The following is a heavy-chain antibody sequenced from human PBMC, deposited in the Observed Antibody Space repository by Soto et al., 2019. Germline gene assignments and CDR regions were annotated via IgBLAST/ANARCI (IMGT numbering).Heavy chain of an antibody. V-gene: IGHV1-18*01. CDR1: GYTFTSYG. CDR2: ISAYNGNT. Sequence: ASVKVSCKASGYTFTSYGISWVRQAPGQGLEWMGWISAYNGNTNYAQKLQGRVTMTTDTSTSTAYMELRSLRSDDTAVYYCARVTDSSDYYYDGHGFQQWGQGTLVTVSS. D-gene: IGHD3-22*01. CDR3: ARVTDSSDYYYDGHGFQQ. J-gene: IGHJ1*01.